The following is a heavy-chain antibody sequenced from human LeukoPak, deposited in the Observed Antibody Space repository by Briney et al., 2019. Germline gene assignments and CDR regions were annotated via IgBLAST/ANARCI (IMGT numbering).Heavy chain of an antibody. D-gene: IGHD1-26*01. Sequence: GASVKVSCKASGYTFTGYYMHWVRQAPGQGLEWMGWINPNSGGTNYAQKFQGRVTMTRDTSISTAYMELSRLRSDDTAVYYCARAGMGLQWELLSNWFDPWGQGTLVTVSS. J-gene: IGHJ5*02. V-gene: IGHV1-2*02. CDR1: GYTFTGYY. CDR3: ARAGMGLQWELLSNWFDP. CDR2: INPNSGGT.